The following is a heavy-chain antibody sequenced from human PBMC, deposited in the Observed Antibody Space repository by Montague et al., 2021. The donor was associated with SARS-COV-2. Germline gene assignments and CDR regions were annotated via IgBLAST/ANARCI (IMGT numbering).Heavy chain of an antibody. J-gene: IGHJ6*02. D-gene: IGHD3-10*01. Sequence: SETLSLTCAVSGGSISSSNWWCWVRQPPGKGLEWIGEIYNSGSTNYNPSLKSRATISVDKSKNQFSLKLSSVTAAATAVYYCTRVHPLWFGELLLDYYYYYGMDVWGQGTTVTVSS. CDR3: TRVHPLWFGELLLDYYYYYGMDV. V-gene: IGHV4-4*02. CDR1: GGSISSSNW. CDR2: IYNSGST.